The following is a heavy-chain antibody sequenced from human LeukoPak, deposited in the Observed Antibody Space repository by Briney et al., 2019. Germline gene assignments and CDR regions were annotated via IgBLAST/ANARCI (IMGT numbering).Heavy chain of an antibody. CDR1: GFTFSNYW. CDR3: ARVRGGYCSSTSCSHGMDY. D-gene: IGHD2-2*01. CDR2: IKQDGSEK. Sequence: PGGSLRLSCAASGFTFSNYWMSWVRQAPGKGLEWVANIKQDGSEKYYVDSVKGRFTISRDNAKNSLYLQMNSLRAEDTAVYYCARVRGGYCSSTSCSHGMDYWGQGTLVTVSS. J-gene: IGHJ4*02. V-gene: IGHV3-7*01.